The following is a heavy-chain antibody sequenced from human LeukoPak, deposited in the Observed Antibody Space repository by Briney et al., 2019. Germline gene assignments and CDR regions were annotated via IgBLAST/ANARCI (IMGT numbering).Heavy chain of an antibody. CDR1: GGSFSGYY. Sequence: SETLSLTCDVYGGSFSGYYWSWIRQPPGKGLEWIGQIYHSGTTNYNPSLKRRVTLSVDTSKNQFSLRLSSVAAADTAVYYCARGSTPPRYSSSPTGFDYWAKRSASRYSSSPTGFDYWGQGTLVTVSS. J-gene: IGHJ4*02. D-gene: IGHD6-13*01. V-gene: IGHV4-34*01. CDR2: IYHSGTT. CDR3: ARGSTPPRYSSSPTGFDYWAKRSASRYSSSPTGFDY.